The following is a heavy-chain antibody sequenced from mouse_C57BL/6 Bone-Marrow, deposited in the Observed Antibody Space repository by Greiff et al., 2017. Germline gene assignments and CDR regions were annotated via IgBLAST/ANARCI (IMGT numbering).Heavy chain of an antibody. J-gene: IGHJ1*03. CDR1: GFTFSDYY. Sequence: EVKLVESGGGLVQPGGSLKLSCAASGFTFSDYYMYWVRQTPEKRLEWVAYISNGGGSTYYPDTVKGRFTISRDNAKNTLYLQMSRLKSEDTAMYYGARRYYYGSSVWYFDVWGTGTTVTVSS. CDR3: ARRYYYGSSVWYFDV. CDR2: ISNGGGST. V-gene: IGHV5-12*01. D-gene: IGHD1-1*01.